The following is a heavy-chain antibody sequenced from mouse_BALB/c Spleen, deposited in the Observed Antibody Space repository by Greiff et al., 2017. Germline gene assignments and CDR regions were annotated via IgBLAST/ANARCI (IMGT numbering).Heavy chain of an antibody. V-gene: IGHV1-7*01. CDR1: GYTFTSYW. CDR3: AREWSSHWYLDV. D-gene: IGHD1-1*01. CDR2: INPSTGYT. Sequence: VQLQQSGADLAKPGASVKMSCKASGYTFTSYWMHWVQQRPGQGLEWIGYINPSTGYTEYNQKFKDKATLTTDKSSSTTYMQLSSLTSEDSAVYYCAREWSSHWYLDVWGEGTTVTVSS. J-gene: IGHJ1*01.